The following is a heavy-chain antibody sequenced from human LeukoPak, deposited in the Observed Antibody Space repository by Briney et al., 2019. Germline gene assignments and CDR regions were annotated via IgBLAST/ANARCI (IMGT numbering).Heavy chain of an antibody. J-gene: IGHJ5*02. CDR2: IYPGDSDT. D-gene: IGHD5-24*01. Sequence: GESLKISCKGSGYSFTSYWIGWVRQMPGKGLEWMGIIYPGDSDTRYSPSFQGQVTISADKSISTAYLQWSSLKASDTAMYYCAASVEMAIPLPGAWGQGTLVTVSS. V-gene: IGHV5-51*01. CDR1: GYSFTSYW. CDR3: AASVEMAIPLPGA.